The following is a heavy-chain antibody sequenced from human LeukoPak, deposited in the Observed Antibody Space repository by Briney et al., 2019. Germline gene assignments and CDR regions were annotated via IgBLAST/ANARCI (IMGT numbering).Heavy chain of an antibody. D-gene: IGHD7-27*01. J-gene: IGHJ4*02. CDR1: GFTFSTFW. V-gene: IGHV3-74*01. CDR2: ISNDGSTT. Sequence: GGSLRLSCAASGFTFSTFWMHWVRQTPGKGLVWVSRISNDGSTTHYADSVKGRFTISRDNAKNTLFLHMNSLRAEDTAVYYYNVRWGPNSDYWGQGTLVTVSS. CDR3: NVRWGPNSDY.